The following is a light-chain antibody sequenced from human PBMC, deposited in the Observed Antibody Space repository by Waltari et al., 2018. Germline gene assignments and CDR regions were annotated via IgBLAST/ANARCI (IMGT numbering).Light chain of an antibody. Sequence: DIQMTQSPSSVSASIGDRVTITCRASHNINTWLAWYQQKPGKGPNLLIFGASSVQTGVPSRFGGSGSGTFFTLTINGLQPEDSATYFWQQGNSVPPTFGQGTIVEVK. CDR3: QQGNSVPPT. CDR1: HNINTW. J-gene: IGKJ1*01. CDR2: GAS. V-gene: IGKV1-12*01.